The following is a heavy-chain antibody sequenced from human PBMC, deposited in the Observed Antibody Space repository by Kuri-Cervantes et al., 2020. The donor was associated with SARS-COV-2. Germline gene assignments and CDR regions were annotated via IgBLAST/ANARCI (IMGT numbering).Heavy chain of an antibody. Sequence: GESLKISCSASGFNFDDYGMSRVRQAPGKGLEWVSGINWNGCSTGYADSVKGQFTIFRDNAKNSLYQQMNSLGAEVTGVYYVARGAVYSRGYFRVGGDTVTPGYYFDYWGQGTLVTVSS. V-gene: IGHV3-20*04. CDR1: GFNFDDYG. CDR3: ARGAVYSRGYFRVGGDTVTPGYYFDY. J-gene: IGHJ4*02. CDR2: INWNGCST. D-gene: IGHD3-22*01.